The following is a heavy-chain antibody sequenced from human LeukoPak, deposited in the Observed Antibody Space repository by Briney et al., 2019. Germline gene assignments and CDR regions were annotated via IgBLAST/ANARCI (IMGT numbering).Heavy chain of an antibody. CDR3: ARDECSSTSCYNDFQH. Sequence: ASVKVSCKASGYTFTGYYMHWVRQAPGQGLEWMGWINPNSGGTNYAQKFQGRVTMTRDTSISTAYMELSRLRSDDTAVYYCARDECSSTSCYNDFQHWGQGTLVTVSS. D-gene: IGHD2-2*02. CDR1: GYTFTGYY. V-gene: IGHV1-2*02. J-gene: IGHJ1*01. CDR2: INPNSGGT.